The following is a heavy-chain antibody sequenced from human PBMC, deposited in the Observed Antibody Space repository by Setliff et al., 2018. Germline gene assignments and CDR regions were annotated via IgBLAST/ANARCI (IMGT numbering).Heavy chain of an antibody. D-gene: IGHD2-2*01. J-gene: IGHJ4*02. V-gene: IGHV3-48*03. CDR1: GFTFSDYE. Sequence: GGSLRLSCEVSGFTFSDYEMNWVRQAPGKGLEWVSYIVSSGSTTYYSDSVKGRFTISRDNAKNSLYLQMNSLRAEDTAVYYCARVGYCSGPTCYPFDSWGQGNLVTVSS. CDR3: ARVGYCSGPTCYPFDS. CDR2: IVSSGSTT.